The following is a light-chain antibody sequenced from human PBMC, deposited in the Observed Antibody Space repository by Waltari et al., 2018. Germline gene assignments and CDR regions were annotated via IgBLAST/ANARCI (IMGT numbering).Light chain of an antibody. Sequence: ESLAVSLGEGATINCKSSQSVLSSSNTKNYLAWFQQKPGQPPKMLISWASTRESGVPDRFSGSGSGTDFTLTITSLQAEDVAVYYCQQYYTSPITFGQGTRLTIK. CDR3: QQYYTSPIT. J-gene: IGKJ5*01. V-gene: IGKV4-1*01. CDR1: QSVLSSSNTKNY. CDR2: WAS.